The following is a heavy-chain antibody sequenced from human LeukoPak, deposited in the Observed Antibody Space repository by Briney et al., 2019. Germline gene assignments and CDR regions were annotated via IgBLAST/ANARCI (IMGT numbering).Heavy chain of an antibody. CDR2: FYASGTM. D-gene: IGHD6-19*01. J-gene: IGHJ4*02. V-gene: IGHV4-4*07. CDR1: GVSISHYY. Sequence: SETLSLTCSVSGVSISHYYWTWIRQPAGKGLEWIGRFYASGTMIYNPSLESRVAMSADTSKNQFSLMVTSVTAADTAVYYCARGSHGYIDYWGQGILVTVSS. CDR3: ARGSHGYIDY.